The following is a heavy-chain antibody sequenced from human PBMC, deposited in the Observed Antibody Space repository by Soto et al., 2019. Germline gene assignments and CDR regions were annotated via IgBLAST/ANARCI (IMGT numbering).Heavy chain of an antibody. CDR3: ARDRGLRFLEWLN. Sequence: PSETLSLTCTVSGGSISSGDYYWSWIRQPPGKGLEWIGYIYYSGSTYYNPSLKSRVTISVDTSKNQFSLKLSSVTAADTAVYYCARDRGLRFLEWLNWGQGTLVTVSS. CDR1: GGSISSGDYY. V-gene: IGHV4-30-4*01. D-gene: IGHD3-3*01. CDR2: IYYSGST. J-gene: IGHJ4*02.